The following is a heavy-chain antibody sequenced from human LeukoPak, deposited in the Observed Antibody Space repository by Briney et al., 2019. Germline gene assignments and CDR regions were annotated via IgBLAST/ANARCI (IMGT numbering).Heavy chain of an antibody. D-gene: IGHD2-2*01. CDR2: INQSGSP. CDR3: ASLKTPYCSSTSCYAHYYYYMDV. V-gene: IGHV4-34*01. Sequence: PSETLSLTCGISGGSVGDYYWSWIRQTPGEGLEWIGEINQSGSPKYNPSLKSRVTISVDTSKNQFSLKLSSVTAADTAVYYCASLKTPYCSSTSCYAHYYYYMDVWGKGTTVTVSS. J-gene: IGHJ6*03. CDR1: GGSVGDYY.